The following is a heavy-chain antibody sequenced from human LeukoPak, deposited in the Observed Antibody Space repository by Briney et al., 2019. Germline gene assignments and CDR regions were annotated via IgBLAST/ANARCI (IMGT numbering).Heavy chain of an antibody. J-gene: IGHJ6*02. V-gene: IGHV3-23*01. D-gene: IGHD2-15*01. CDR2: ISGSGGST. CDR3: AKPRLYCSGGSCYHYYYGMDV. Sequence: PGGSLRLSCAASGSTFSSYAMSWVRQAPGKGLEWVSAISGSGGSTYYADSVKGRFTISRDNSKNTLYLQMNSLRAEDTAVYYCAKPRLYCSGGSCYHYYYGMDVWGQGTTVTVSS. CDR1: GSTFSSYA.